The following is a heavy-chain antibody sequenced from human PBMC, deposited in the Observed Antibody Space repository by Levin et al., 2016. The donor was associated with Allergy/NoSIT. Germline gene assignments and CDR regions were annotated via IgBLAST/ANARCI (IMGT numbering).Heavy chain of an antibody. V-gene: IGHV3-30*04. CDR3: ASGSGTYYYYYMDF. CDR2: ISYDGDNK. Sequence: SLKISCAVSGFTFSNYAMHWVRQAPGKGLEWVAVISYDGDNKYYADSVKGRFTISRDNSKNTLYLQMNSLRTEDTAVYYCASGSGTYYYYYMDFWGEGATVTVSS. CDR1: GFTFSNYA. D-gene: IGHD1-26*01. J-gene: IGHJ6*03.